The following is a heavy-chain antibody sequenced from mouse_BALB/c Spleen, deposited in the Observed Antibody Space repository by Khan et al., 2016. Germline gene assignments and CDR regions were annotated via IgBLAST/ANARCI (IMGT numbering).Heavy chain of an antibody. CDR2: TRNKANGYTT. Sequence: EVELVESGGGLVQPGGSLRLSCATSGFTFTDYYMSWVRQPPGKALEWLGFTRNKANGYTTEYSASVKGRFTITRDNSQSILYLQMNTLRPEDTVTYYCAREGAAGDMDYWSQGNSVTVS. J-gene: IGHJ4*01. CDR1: GFTFTDYY. CDR3: AREGAAGDMDY. D-gene: IGHD1-2*01. V-gene: IGHV7-3*02.